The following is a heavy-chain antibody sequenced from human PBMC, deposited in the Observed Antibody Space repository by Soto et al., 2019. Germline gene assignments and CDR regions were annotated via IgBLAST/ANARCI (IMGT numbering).Heavy chain of an antibody. CDR1: GFTFSSYW. V-gene: IGHV3-74*01. D-gene: IGHD3-9*01. Sequence: EVQLVESGGGLVQPGGSLRLSCAASGFTFSSYWMHWVRQSAGKGLVWVSRIKTDGSDTHYADSVKGRFTISRDNAKNTLYLQMNSLRDEDTAVYYCARPRTSDWAYDIWGQGTMVIVSS. CDR3: ARPRTSDWAYDI. J-gene: IGHJ3*02. CDR2: IKTDGSDT.